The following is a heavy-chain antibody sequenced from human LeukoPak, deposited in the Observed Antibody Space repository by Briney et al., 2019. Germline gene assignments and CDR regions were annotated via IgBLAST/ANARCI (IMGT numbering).Heavy chain of an antibody. V-gene: IGHV4-31*03. CDR1: GGSISSGGYY. D-gene: IGHD4-23*01. CDR3: ARAKFGGNSPASYYYGMDV. CDR2: IYYSGST. Sequence: SETLSLTCTVSGGSISSGGYYWSWIRQHPGKGLEWIGYIYYSGSTYYNPSLKSRVTISVDTSKNQFSLKLSSVTAADTAVYYCARAKFGGNSPASYYYGMDVWGQGTTVTVSS. J-gene: IGHJ6*02.